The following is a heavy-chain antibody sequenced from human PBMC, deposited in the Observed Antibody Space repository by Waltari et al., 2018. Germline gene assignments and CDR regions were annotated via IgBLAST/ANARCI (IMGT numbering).Heavy chain of an antibody. Sequence: QVQLVQSGAEVKKPGASVKVSCKASGYTFTSSYIHWVRQAPGQGLEWMGIINPSGGSTSYAQKFQGRVTMTRDTSTSTVYMELSSLRSEDTAVYYCARDSSSLKGGGWFDPWGQGTLVTVSS. V-gene: IGHV1-46*01. CDR2: INPSGGST. CDR3: ARDSSSLKGGGWFDP. D-gene: IGHD6-13*01. CDR1: GYTFTSSY. J-gene: IGHJ5*02.